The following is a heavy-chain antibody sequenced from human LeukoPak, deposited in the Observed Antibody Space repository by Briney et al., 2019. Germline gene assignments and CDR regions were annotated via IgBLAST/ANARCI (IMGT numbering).Heavy chain of an antibody. V-gene: IGHV3-48*03. J-gene: IGHJ4*02. D-gene: IGHD1-26*01. CDR1: GFAFSSYE. Sequence: PGGSLRLSCAASGFAFSSYEMNWVRQAPGKGLEGVSYISSSGSTIYYADSVKGRFTISRDNAKNSLYLQMNSLRAEDTAVYYCARDQKVGEPSGCDYWGQGTLVTVSS. CDR3: ARDQKVGEPSGCDY. CDR2: ISSSGSTI.